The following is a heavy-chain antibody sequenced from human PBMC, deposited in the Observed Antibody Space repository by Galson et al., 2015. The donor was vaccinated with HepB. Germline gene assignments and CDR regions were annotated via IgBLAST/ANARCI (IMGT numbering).Heavy chain of an antibody. Sequence: SLRLSCAASGFTFSSYTMNWVRQAPGKGLEWVSSIGGSNSYIFHADSLKGRFTISRDKPKNSLYLQMNSLRAEDTAVYYCARVGRMDVWGQGTTVIVSS. CDR3: ARVGRMDV. V-gene: IGHV3-21*01. CDR1: GFTFSSYT. J-gene: IGHJ6*02. CDR2: IGGSNSYI.